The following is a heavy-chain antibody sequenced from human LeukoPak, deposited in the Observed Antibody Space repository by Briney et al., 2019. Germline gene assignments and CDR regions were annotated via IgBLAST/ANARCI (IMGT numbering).Heavy chain of an antibody. CDR1: GYRFTSYW. CDR2: IDPSDSFT. V-gene: IGHV5-10-1*01. D-gene: IGHD3-22*01. J-gene: IGHJ1*01. CDR3: ARFSPPYFSDSSGYSEYFQH. Sequence: GESLKISCKGSGYRFTSYWISWVRQLPGKGGEWMGRIDPSDSFTNYSPSFQGHVTIAADKSSNTWYLQWRSLEAWDTARYLCARFSPPYFSDSSGYSEYFQHWGQGTLVTVSS.